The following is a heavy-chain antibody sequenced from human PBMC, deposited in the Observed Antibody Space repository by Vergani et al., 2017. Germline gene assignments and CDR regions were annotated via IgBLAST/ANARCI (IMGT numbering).Heavy chain of an antibody. Sequence: EVQVVQSGAEVKKPGESLKISCKGSGYSFTSYWISWVRQMPGKGLEWMGRIDPSDSYTNYSPSFQGHVTISADKSISTAYLQWSSLKASDTAMYYCARPNCGGDCYDAFDIWGQGTMVTVSS. D-gene: IGHD2-21*01. CDR2: IDPSDSYT. J-gene: IGHJ3*02. V-gene: IGHV5-10-1*01. CDR1: GYSFTSYW. CDR3: ARPNCGGDCYDAFDI.